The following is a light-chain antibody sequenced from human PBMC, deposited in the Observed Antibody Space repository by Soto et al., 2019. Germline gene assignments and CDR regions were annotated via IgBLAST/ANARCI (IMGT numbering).Light chain of an antibody. CDR1: QSVNSN. Sequence: EIVMTQSPATLYVSPGERATLSCRASQSVNSNLAWYQQKPGQAPRLLVYGASTRAAGIPARFSGSGSGTEFTLTISSLQSEDFAVYYCQQYENWPPWTFGQGTKVEIK. CDR2: GAS. J-gene: IGKJ1*01. CDR3: QQYENWPPWT. V-gene: IGKV3-15*01.